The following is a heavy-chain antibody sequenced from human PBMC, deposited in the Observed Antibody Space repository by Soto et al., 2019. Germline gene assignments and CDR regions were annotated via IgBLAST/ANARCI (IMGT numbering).Heavy chain of an antibody. D-gene: IGHD3-3*01. CDR1: GFTFSSYG. CDR2: ISYDGSNK. CDR3: AKERTPPYYDFWSGFFYGMDV. J-gene: IGHJ6*02. V-gene: IGHV3-30*18. Sequence: GGSLRLSCAASGFTFSSYGMHWVRQAPGKGLEWVAVISYDGSNKYYADSVKGRFTISRDNSKNTLYLQMNSLRAEDTAVYYCAKERTPPYYDFWSGFFYGMDVWGQGTTVTVSS.